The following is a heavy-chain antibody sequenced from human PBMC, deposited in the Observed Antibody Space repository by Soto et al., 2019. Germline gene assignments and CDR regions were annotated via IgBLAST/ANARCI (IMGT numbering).Heavy chain of an antibody. V-gene: IGHV3-21*01. J-gene: IGHJ6*03. CDR2: ISSSSYI. CDR1: GFTFSSYS. Sequence: GGSLRLSCAASGFTFSSYSMNWVRQAPGKGLEWVSSISSSSYIYYADSVKGRFTISRDNAKNSLYLQMNSLRAEDTAVYYCAREAGVGATTPHYYYYMDVWGKGTTVTVSS. D-gene: IGHD1-26*01. CDR3: AREAGVGATTPHYYYYMDV.